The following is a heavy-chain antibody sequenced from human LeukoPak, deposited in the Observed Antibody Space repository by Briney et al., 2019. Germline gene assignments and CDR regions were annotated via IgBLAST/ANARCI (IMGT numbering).Heavy chain of an antibody. D-gene: IGHD5-18*01. CDR3: ARHSTWIQLWSLAVGGMDV. CDR2: IYYSGST. Sequence: SETLSLTCTVSGGSISSYYWSWIRQPPGKGLEWIGYIYYSGSTNYNPSLKSRVTISVDTSKNQFSLKLSSVTAADTAVYYCARHSTWIQLWSLAVGGMDVWGQGTTVTVSS. V-gene: IGHV4-59*08. J-gene: IGHJ6*02. CDR1: GGSISSYY.